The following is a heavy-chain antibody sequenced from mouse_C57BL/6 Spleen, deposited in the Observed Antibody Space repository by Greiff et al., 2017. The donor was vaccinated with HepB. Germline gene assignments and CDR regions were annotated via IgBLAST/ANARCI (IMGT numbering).Heavy chain of an antibody. Sequence: QVQLQQPGAELVKPGASVKMSCKASGYTFTSYWITWVKQRPGQGLEWIGDIYPGSGSTNYNEKFKSKATLTVDTSSSTAYMQPSSLTSEDSAVYYCARRYYGSSPWFAYWGQGTLVTVSA. J-gene: IGHJ3*01. V-gene: IGHV1-55*01. CDR2: IYPGSGST. CDR1: GYTFTSYW. D-gene: IGHD1-1*01. CDR3: ARRYYGSSPWFAY.